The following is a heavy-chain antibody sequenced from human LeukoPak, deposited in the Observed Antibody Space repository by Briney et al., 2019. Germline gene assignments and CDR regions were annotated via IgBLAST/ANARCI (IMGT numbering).Heavy chain of an antibody. J-gene: IGHJ4*02. CDR2: IYYSGST. V-gene: IGHV4-59*08. Sequence: SETLSLTCTVSGGSISSYYWSWIRQPPGKGLEWIGYIYYSGSTNYNPSLKSRVTISVDTSKNQFSLKLSSVTAADTAVYYCARWGGSYTFDYWGQGTLVTVSS. CDR3: ARWGGSYTFDY. D-gene: IGHD1-26*01. CDR1: GGSISSYY.